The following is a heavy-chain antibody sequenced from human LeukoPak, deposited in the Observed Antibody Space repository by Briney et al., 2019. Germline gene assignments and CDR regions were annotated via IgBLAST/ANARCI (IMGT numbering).Heavy chain of an antibody. CDR3: ARGLDYGDYADY. Sequence: SQTLSLTCTVSGGSISSGGYYWSWIRQHPGKGLEWIGYIYYSGSTYYNPSLKSRATISVDTSKNQFSLKLSSVTAADTAVYYCARGLDYGDYADYWGQGTLVTVSS. V-gene: IGHV4-31*03. CDR2: IYYSGST. D-gene: IGHD4-17*01. CDR1: GGSISSGGYY. J-gene: IGHJ4*02.